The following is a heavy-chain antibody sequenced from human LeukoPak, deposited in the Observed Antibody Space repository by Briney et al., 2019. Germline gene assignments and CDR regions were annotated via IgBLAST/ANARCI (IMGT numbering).Heavy chain of an antibody. CDR2: INHSGST. V-gene: IGHV4-34*01. CDR1: GGSFSGYY. D-gene: IGHD5-12*01. CDR3: ARATILGDYFDY. J-gene: IGHJ4*02. Sequence: SETLSLTCAVYGGSFSGYYWSWIRQPQGKGLEWIGEINHSGSTNYNPPLKSRVTISVDTSKNQFSLKLSSVTAADTAVYYCARATILGDYFDYWGQGTLVTVSS.